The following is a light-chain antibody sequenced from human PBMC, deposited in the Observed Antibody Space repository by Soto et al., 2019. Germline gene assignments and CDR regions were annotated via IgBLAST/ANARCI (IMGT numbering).Light chain of an antibody. CDR2: GVS. CDR1: SSDVGGYNY. CDR3: CSYAGSYTQV. V-gene: IGLV2-14*01. J-gene: IGLJ3*02. Sequence: QSALTQPASVSGSPGQSITISCTGTSSDVGGYNYVSWYQQHPGKAPKLMIYGVSNRPSGVPDRFSGSKSGNTASLTISGLQAEDEADYYCCSYAGSYTQVFGGGTKLTVL.